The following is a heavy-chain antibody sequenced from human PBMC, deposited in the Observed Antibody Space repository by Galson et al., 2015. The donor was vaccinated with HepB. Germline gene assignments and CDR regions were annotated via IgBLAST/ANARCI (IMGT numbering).Heavy chain of an antibody. Sequence: SLRLSCAASGFAFSDYGMEWVRQAPGKGLEWVTIISFDGNNKYYADSVKGRFTVSRDNSENTLFLQMNNLRPEDTAVYFCARVHTSGGQGYGMDVWGQGTTVTVSS. D-gene: IGHD6-19*01. V-gene: IGHV3-30*03. CDR2: ISFDGNNK. CDR3: ARVHTSGGQGYGMDV. CDR1: GFAFSDYG. J-gene: IGHJ6*02.